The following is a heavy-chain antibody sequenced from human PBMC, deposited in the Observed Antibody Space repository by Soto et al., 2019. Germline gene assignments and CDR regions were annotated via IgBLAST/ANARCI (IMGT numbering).Heavy chain of an antibody. V-gene: IGHV1-2*02. Sequence: ASVKVSCKASGYTFTGYYIHWLRQAPGQGLEWMGWINPNSGGTNYAQKFQGRVTMTRDTSISTAYMELSRLRSDDTAVYYCAREPPYYYDSSGYNAEYFQHWGQGTLVTVSS. D-gene: IGHD3-22*01. CDR2: INPNSGGT. J-gene: IGHJ1*01. CDR1: GYTFTGYY. CDR3: AREPPYYYDSSGYNAEYFQH.